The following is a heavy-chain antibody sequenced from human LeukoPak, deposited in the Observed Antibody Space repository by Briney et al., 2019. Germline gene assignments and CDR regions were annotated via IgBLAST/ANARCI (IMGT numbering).Heavy chain of an antibody. V-gene: IGHV1-69*05. Sequence: SVKVSCKTSGGTFSSYAISWVRLAPGQGLEWMGGIIPIFGTANYAQKFQGRVTITTDESTSTAYMELSSLRSEDTAVYYCTLFMTTVTHDAFDIWGQGTMVTVSS. J-gene: IGHJ3*02. CDR1: GGTFSSYA. D-gene: IGHD4-11*01. CDR2: IIPIFGTA. CDR3: TLFMTTVTHDAFDI.